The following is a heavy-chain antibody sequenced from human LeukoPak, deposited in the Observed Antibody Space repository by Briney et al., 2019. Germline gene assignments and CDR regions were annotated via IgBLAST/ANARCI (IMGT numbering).Heavy chain of an antibody. V-gene: IGHV4-39*07. CDR3: ARGGVDTAIGGYFDY. J-gene: IGHJ4*02. CDR2: IYHSGST. Sequence: PSQTLSLTCTVSGGSISSGGYYWSWIRQHPGKGLEWIASIYHSGSTKYNPSLKSRVTMSVGTSKNQFSLKLSSVTAADTAVYYCARGGVDTAIGGYFDYWGQGTLVIVSS. D-gene: IGHD5-18*01. CDR1: GGSISSGGYY.